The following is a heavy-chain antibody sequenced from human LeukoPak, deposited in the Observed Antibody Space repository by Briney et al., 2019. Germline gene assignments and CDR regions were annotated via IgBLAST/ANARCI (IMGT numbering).Heavy chain of an antibody. CDR1: GFIFSNHG. Sequence: GGSLRLSCAASGFIFSNHGMNWVGQAPGKGLEWVSGISGDAGRTYYADSVKGRFTISRDNSKNTLYLQMNSLRAEDTAIYYCAKDRAWGAFAYWGQGTLVTVSS. CDR3: AKDRAWGAFAY. V-gene: IGHV3-23*01. D-gene: IGHD1-26*01. J-gene: IGHJ4*02. CDR2: ISGDAGRT.